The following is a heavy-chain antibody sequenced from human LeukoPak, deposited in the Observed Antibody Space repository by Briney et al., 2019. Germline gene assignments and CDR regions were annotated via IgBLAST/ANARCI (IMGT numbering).Heavy chain of an antibody. V-gene: IGHV1-2*06. CDR3: ARAARGYSYGSYWFDP. CDR1: GYTFTDYY. J-gene: IGHJ5*02. Sequence: GASVKVSCKASGYTFTDYYMHWVRQAPGQGLEWMGRINPNSGGTNYAQKFQGRVTMTRDTSISTAYMELSRLRSDDTAVYYCARAARGYSYGSYWFDPWGQGTLVTVSS. D-gene: IGHD5-18*01. CDR2: INPNSGGT.